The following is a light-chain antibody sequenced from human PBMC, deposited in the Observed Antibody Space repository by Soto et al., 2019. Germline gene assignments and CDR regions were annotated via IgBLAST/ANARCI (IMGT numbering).Light chain of an antibody. V-gene: IGLV1-44*01. CDR3: AAWDDSLNGQGV. Sequence: QLVLTQPPSASGTPGQRVSISCSGGSSNIGRNTVNWYQQLPGTAPKVLIYSNDQRPSGVPDRFSGSKSGTSASLAISGLQSEDEADYYCAAWDDSLNGQGVFGGGTKVTVL. CDR2: SND. J-gene: IGLJ3*02. CDR1: SSNIGRNT.